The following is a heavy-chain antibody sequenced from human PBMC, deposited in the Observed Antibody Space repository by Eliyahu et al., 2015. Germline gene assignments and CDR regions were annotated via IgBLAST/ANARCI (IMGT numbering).Heavy chain of an antibody. J-gene: IGHJ2*01. Sequence: QVQLQESGPGLVKPSETLSLTCTVSGGSISSYXWXWIRQPAGKGLEWIGRIYTSGSTNYNPSLKSRVTMSVDTSKNQFSLKLSSVTAADTAVYYCARVGGFCSGGSCYSVWYFDLWGRGTLVTVSS. CDR3: ARVGGFCSGGSCYSVWYFDL. V-gene: IGHV4-4*07. CDR2: IYTSGST. D-gene: IGHD2-15*01. CDR1: GGSISSYX.